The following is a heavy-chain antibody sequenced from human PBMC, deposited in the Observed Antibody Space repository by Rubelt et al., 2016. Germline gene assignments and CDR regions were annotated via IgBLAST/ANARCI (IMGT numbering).Heavy chain of an antibody. Sequence: YGMHWVRQAPGKGLEWVSLISWDGGSTYYADSVKGRFTISRDNSKNSLYLQMNSLRTEDTALYYCAKGSLRYFDWLLRQFVYWGQGTLVTVSS. CDR1: YG. CDR3: AKGSLRYFDWLLRQFVY. CDR2: ISWDGGST. J-gene: IGHJ4*02. D-gene: IGHD3-9*01. V-gene: IGHV3-43*01.